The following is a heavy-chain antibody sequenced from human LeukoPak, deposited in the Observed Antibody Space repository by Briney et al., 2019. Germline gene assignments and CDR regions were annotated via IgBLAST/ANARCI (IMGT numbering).Heavy chain of an antibody. V-gene: IGHV3-48*04. CDR1: GFTFSAYG. CDR3: AELGITMIGGV. J-gene: IGHJ6*04. D-gene: IGHD3-10*02. Sequence: GGSLRLSCAASGFTFSAYGMTWVRQAPGKGLEWVSYISSSGSTIYYADSVKGRFTISRDNAKNSLYLQMNSLRAEDTAVYYCAELGITMIGGVWGKGTTVTISS. CDR2: ISSSGSTI.